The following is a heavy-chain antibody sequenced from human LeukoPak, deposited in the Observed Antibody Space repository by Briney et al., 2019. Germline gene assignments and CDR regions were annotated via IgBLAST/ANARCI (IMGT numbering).Heavy chain of an antibody. CDR3: VRGSYSSGWYWYFDY. V-gene: IGHV3-30*09. J-gene: IGHJ4*02. CDR2: ISFDGSNK. CDR1: GFNFKTYA. Sequence: GRSLRLSCTVSGFNFKTYAMHWVRQPPGRGLEWVAVISFDGSNKYFADSVDGRFAISRDDSKNTMTLYLNSLRVDDTAMYYCVRGSYSSGWYWYFDYWGQGTLVTVSS. D-gene: IGHD6-19*01.